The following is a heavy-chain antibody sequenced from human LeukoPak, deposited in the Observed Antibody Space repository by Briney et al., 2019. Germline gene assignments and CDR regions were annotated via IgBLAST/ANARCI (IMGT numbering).Heavy chain of an antibody. CDR3: ARVPPAAMRGTLDV. V-gene: IGHV3-64*01. CDR1: GFTFSDYA. J-gene: IGHJ6*04. D-gene: IGHD2-2*01. CDR2: ISSNGGST. Sequence: PGGSLRLSCAASGFTFSDYAMHWVRQAPGRGLEYVSAISSNGGSTYYANSVKGRFTISRDNSKNTLYLQMGSLRAEDMAVYYCARVPPAAMRGTLDVWGKGTTVTVSS.